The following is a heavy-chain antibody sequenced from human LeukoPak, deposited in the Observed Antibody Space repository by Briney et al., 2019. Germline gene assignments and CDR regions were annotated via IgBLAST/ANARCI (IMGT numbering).Heavy chain of an antibody. CDR3: ARAPPPLTYYYGSGSRESGGWFDP. Sequence: PSETLSLTCTVCGGSVSSGSYYWSWIRQPPGKGLEWIGYIYYSGSTNYNPSLKSRVTISVDTSKNQFSLKLSSVTAADTAVYYCARAPPPLTYYYGSGSRESGGWFDPWGQGTLVTVSS. CDR1: GGSVSSGSYY. J-gene: IGHJ5*02. D-gene: IGHD3-10*01. V-gene: IGHV4-61*01. CDR2: IYYSGST.